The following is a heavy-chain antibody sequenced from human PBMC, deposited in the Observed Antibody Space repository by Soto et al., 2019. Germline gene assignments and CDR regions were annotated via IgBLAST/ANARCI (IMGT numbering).Heavy chain of an antibody. CDR1: GGTFSSYA. Sequence: WASVKVSCKASGGTFSSYAISWVRQAPGQGLEWMGGIIPIFGTANYAQKFQGRVTITADKSTSTAYMELSSLRSEDTAVYYCASSYSYSNTRYSSAFDIWGQATMGTAS. CDR3: ASSYSYSNTRYSSAFDI. V-gene: IGHV1-69*06. CDR2: IIPIFGTA. J-gene: IGHJ3*02. D-gene: IGHD5-18*01.